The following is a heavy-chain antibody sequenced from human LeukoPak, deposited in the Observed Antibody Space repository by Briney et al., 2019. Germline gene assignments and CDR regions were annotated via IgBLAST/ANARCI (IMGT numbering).Heavy chain of an antibody. V-gene: IGHV3-30*04. CDR3: ARERRDGYSSLLDY. CDR1: GFTFSSYA. Sequence: GGSLRLSCAASGFTFSSYAMHWVRQAPGKGLEGVAVISYDGSNKYYADSVKGRFTISRDNSKNTLYLQMNSLRAEDTAVYYCARERRDGYSSLLDYWGQGTLVTVSS. CDR2: ISYDGSNK. J-gene: IGHJ4*02. D-gene: IGHD5-24*01.